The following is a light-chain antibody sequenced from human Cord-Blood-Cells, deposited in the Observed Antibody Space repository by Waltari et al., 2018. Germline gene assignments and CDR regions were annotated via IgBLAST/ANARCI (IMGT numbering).Light chain of an antibody. CDR1: QSVSSS. V-gene: IGKV3-11*01. Sequence: EIVLTQSPATLSLSPGERATLSCRPSQSVSSSLAWYQQKPGQAPRLLIYDASNRATGIPARFSGSGSGTDFTLTISSLEPEDFAVYYCQQRSNWPRTFGQGTKVEIK. CDR2: DAS. CDR3: QQRSNWPRT. J-gene: IGKJ1*01.